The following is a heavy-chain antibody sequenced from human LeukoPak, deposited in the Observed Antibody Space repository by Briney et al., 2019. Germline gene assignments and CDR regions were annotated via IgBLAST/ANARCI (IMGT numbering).Heavy chain of an antibody. CDR1: GFTFSTYL. J-gene: IGHJ5*02. Sequence: GGSLRLSCAASGFTFSTYLMNWVRQTPGKRLEWVASKNQDGSKKNYVDSVKGRFTISRDNAKDSLYLQMNSLRAEDTAVYYCEGAWSWGQGTLVTVSS. V-gene: IGHV3-7*01. CDR2: KNQDGSKK. D-gene: IGHD6-19*01. CDR3: EGAWS.